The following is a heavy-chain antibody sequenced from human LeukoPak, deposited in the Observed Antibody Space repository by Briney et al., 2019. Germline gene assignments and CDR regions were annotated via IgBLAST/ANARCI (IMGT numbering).Heavy chain of an antibody. V-gene: IGHV4-39*01. CDR3: AKSRYSSSWFDY. CDR1: GGSISSSSYS. D-gene: IGHD6-13*01. CDR2: IYYSGST. J-gene: IGHJ4*02. Sequence: PSETLSLTCTVSGGSISSSSYSWGWIRQPPGKGLEWIGSIYYSGSTYYNPSLKSRVTISVDTSKNQFSLKLSSVTAADTAVYYCAKSRYSSSWFDYWGQGTLVTVSS.